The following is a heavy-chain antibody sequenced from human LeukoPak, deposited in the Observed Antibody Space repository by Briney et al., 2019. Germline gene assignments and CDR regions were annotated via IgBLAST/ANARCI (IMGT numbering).Heavy chain of an antibody. Sequence: TSETLSLTCAVYGGSFSSYYWSWIRQPPGKGREWIGETNDSGTINYNPSLMSRVTISVDKSKNQFSLKLSSVTAADTAVYYCARRWNYGRNYYIDVWGKGATVSVSS. CDR3: ARRWNYGRNYYIDV. CDR1: GGSFSSYY. D-gene: IGHD1-7*01. CDR2: TNDSGTI. J-gene: IGHJ6*03. V-gene: IGHV4-34*01.